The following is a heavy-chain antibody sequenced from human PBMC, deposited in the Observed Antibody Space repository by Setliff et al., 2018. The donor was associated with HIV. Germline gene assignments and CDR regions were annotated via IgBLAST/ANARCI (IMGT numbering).Heavy chain of an antibody. CDR1: RYSFTSYW. CDR2: IYPGDSDT. V-gene: IGHV5-51*01. Sequence: PGESLKISCKGSRYSFTSYWIAWVRQMPGKGLEWMGIIYPGDSDTRYSPSFQGQVTISADKSISTAYLQWSSLKASDTAMYYCARLSSSSGQYFHDMDVWGQGTTVTVSS. D-gene: IGHD6-6*01. J-gene: IGHJ6*02. CDR3: ARLSSSSGQYFHDMDV.